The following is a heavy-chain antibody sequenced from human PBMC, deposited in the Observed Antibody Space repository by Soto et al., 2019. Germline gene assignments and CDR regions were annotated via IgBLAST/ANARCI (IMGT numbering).Heavy chain of an antibody. CDR2: IIPILGIA. D-gene: IGHD4-4*01. CDR3: ARASDSNYVFDY. CDR1: GGTFSSYT. V-gene: IGHV1-69*02. Sequence: QVQLVQSGAEVKKPGSSVKVSCKASGGTFSSYTISWVRQAPGQGLEWMGSIIPILGIANYAQKFQGRVTIPADKATSTAYMELSSLRSEDTAVYYCARASDSNYVFDYWGQGTLGTVSS. J-gene: IGHJ4*02.